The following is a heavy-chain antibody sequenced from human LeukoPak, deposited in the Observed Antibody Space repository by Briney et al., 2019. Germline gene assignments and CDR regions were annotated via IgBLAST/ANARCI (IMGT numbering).Heavy chain of an antibody. Sequence: SQTLSLTCAISGDSVSSNSAAWNWIRQSPSRGLEWLGRTYYRSKWYYDYAVAVKSRISINPDTSKNQFSLKLSSVTAADTAVYYCARGHGSGSSIKEETYDYWGQGTLVTVSS. CDR2: TYYRSKWYY. CDR1: GDSVSSNSAA. D-gene: IGHD3-10*01. J-gene: IGHJ4*02. V-gene: IGHV6-1*01. CDR3: ARGHGSGSSIKEETYDY.